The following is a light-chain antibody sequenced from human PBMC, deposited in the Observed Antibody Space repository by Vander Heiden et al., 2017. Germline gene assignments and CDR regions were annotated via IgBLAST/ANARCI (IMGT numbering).Light chain of an antibody. V-gene: IGLV2-14*03. CDR1: SSDVGFYNY. Sequence: SALTQPASVSGSPGPSITISCTGSSSDVGFYNYVSWYQQHPGKAPKLMIYDVNTRPSGVSDRFSGSKSGNTASLTISGRQAEDEADYYCSSYTSTSTYVFGTGTKVTVL. CDR2: DVN. J-gene: IGLJ1*01. CDR3: SSYTSTSTYV.